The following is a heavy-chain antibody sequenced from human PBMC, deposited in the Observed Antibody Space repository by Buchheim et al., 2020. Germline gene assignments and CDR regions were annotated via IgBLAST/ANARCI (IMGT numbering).Heavy chain of an antibody. Sequence: QVQLQQWGAGLLKPSETLSLTCAVYGGSFSGYYWSWIRQPPGKGLEWIGEINHSGSTNYNLSLKSRVTISVDTSKNQFSLKLSSVTAADTAVYYCARGSLRYCSGGSCYAIDPWGQGTL. J-gene: IGHJ5*02. V-gene: IGHV4-34*01. CDR1: GGSFSGYY. D-gene: IGHD2-15*01. CDR3: ARGSLRYCSGGSCYAIDP. CDR2: INHSGST.